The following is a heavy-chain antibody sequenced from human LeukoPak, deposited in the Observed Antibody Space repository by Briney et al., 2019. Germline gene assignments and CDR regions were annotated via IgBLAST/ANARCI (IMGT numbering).Heavy chain of an antibody. Sequence: PGGSLRLSCAASGFTFSSYNMNWVRQAQGKGLEWVSYISSSSSTIYYADSVMGRFTISRDNAKNSQYLEMNSLRAEDTAVYYCARGRFNYDSTGYSSFYHWGQGTLVPVSS. J-gene: IGHJ4*02. CDR2: ISSSSSTI. CDR1: GFTFSSYN. CDR3: ARGRFNYDSTGYSSFYH. D-gene: IGHD3-22*01. V-gene: IGHV3-48*04.